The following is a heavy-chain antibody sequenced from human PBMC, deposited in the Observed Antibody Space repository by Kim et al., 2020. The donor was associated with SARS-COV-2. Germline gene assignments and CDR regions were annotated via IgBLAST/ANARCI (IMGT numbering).Heavy chain of an antibody. CDR3: ARSYYDSSGSRIFDY. D-gene: IGHD3-22*01. V-gene: IGHV3-66*01. CDR2: IYSGGST. J-gene: IGHJ4*02. CDR1: GFTVSSNY. Sequence: GGSLRLSCAASGFTVSSNYMSWVRQAPGKGLEWVSVIYSGGSTYYADSVKGRFTISRDNSKNTLYLQMNSLRAEDTAVYYCARSYYDSSGSRIFDYWGQGTLVTVSS.